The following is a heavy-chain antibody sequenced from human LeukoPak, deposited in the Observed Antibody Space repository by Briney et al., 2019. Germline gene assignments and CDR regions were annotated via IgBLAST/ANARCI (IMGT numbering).Heavy chain of an antibody. J-gene: IGHJ4*02. V-gene: IGHV4-38-2*02. D-gene: IGHD5-18*01. CDR1: TYSISSGYY. Sequence: SETLSLTCTVSTYSISSGYYWGWIRQPPGKGLEWFWNIYHNGNTYYNPSLKSRVTISVDTSKKQFSLKLRTATAADTAVYYCARIEAVTRGYNHAYYFDYWGQGTLVTVSS. CDR2: IYHNGNT. CDR3: ARIEAVTRGYNHAYYFDY.